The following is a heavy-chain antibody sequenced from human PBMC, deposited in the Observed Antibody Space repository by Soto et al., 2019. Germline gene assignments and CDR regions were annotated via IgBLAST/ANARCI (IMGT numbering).Heavy chain of an antibody. CDR2: ISSSSSYT. V-gene: IGHV3-11*05. Sequence: PGGSLRLSCAASGFTFSDYYMSWIRQAPGKGLEWVSCISSSSSYTNYADSVKGRFTISRDNSKKTVYLQMNSLRAEDTAVYYCAKGVPGIAVAGTGYFQHWGQGTLVTVSS. CDR3: AKGVPGIAVAGTGYFQH. J-gene: IGHJ1*01. D-gene: IGHD6-19*01. CDR1: GFTFSDYY.